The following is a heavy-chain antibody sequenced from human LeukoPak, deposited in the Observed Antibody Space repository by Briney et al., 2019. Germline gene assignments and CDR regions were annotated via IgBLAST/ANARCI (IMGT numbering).Heavy chain of an antibody. J-gene: IGHJ2*01. V-gene: IGHV1-18*01. Sequence: ASVKVSCKASGYTFTSYGISWVRQAPGQGLEWMGWIIAYNGNTNYAQKRQGRVTMTTDTSTSTAYMELRSLRSDDTAVYYCARGPPLVTTPNWYFDLWGRGTLVTVSS. CDR1: GYTFTSYG. CDR3: ARGPPLVTTPNWYFDL. CDR2: IIAYNGNT. D-gene: IGHD4-17*01.